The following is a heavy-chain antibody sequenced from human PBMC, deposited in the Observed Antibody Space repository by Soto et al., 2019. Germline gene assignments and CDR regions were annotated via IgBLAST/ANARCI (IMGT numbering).Heavy chain of an antibody. Sequence: ASVKVSCKASGYTFTSYGISWVRQAPGQGLEWMGWISAYNGNTNYAQKLQGRVTMTTDTSTSTAYMELRSLRSDDTAVYYCARVCVLDWSKTNWFDSWGQGTLVTVSS. CDR2: ISAYNGNT. D-gene: IGHD3-3*01. V-gene: IGHV1-18*01. CDR1: GYTFTSYG. J-gene: IGHJ5*01. CDR3: ARVCVLDWSKTNWFDS.